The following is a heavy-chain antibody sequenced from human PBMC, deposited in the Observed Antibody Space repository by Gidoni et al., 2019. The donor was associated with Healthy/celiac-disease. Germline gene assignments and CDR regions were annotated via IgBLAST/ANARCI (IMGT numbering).Heavy chain of an antibody. V-gene: IGHV3-74*01. D-gene: IGHD6-13*01. CDR2: INSDGGST. CDR1: GFTFSSYW. Sequence: EVQLVESGGGLVQPGGYLRLSCAASGFTFSSYWMPWVRQAPGKGLVWVSRINSDGGSTSYADSVKGRFTISRDNAKNTLYLQMNSLRAEDTAVYYCARDGQYRAAADYWGQGTLVTVSS. J-gene: IGHJ4*02. CDR3: ARDGQYRAAADY.